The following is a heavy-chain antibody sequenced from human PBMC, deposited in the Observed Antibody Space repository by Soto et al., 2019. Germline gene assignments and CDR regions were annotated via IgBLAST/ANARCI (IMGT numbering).Heavy chain of an antibody. D-gene: IGHD3-16*01. V-gene: IGHV3-23*01. J-gene: IGHJ6*02. CDR1: GFTFSSYA. CDR2: ISGSDGST. CDR3: AKKTSSRLRLEDV. Sequence: EVQLLESGGGLVQPGKSLRLSCAASGFTFSSYAMSWVRQAPGKGLEWVSSISGSDGSTYYADSVRGRFTISRDNSRNTLYMRMNSLKVEDTAVYYCAKKTSSRLRLEDVWGLGTTVTVSS.